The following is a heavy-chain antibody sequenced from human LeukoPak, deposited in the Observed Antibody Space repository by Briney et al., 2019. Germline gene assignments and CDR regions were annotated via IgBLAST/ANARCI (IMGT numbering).Heavy chain of an antibody. J-gene: IGHJ6*02. CDR1: GGTSSSYA. CDR3: ARDWVYCSGGSCYTTNYYYYGMDV. CDR2: IIPILGIA. D-gene: IGHD2-15*01. V-gene: IGHV1-69*04. Sequence: SVKVSCKASGGTSSSYAISWVRQAPGQGLEWMGRIIPILGIANYAQKFQGRVTITADKSTSTAYMELSSLRSEDTAVYYCARDWVYCSGGSCYTTNYYYYGMDVWGQGTTVTVSS.